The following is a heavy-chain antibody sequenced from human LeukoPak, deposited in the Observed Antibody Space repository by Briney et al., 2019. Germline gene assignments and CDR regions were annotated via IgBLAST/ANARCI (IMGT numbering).Heavy chain of an antibody. V-gene: IGHV4-39*07. CDR1: GGSISSSSYY. CDR2: IYYSGST. D-gene: IGHD4-17*01. CDR3: GRSYGDDAWVAFDI. J-gene: IGHJ3*02. Sequence: PSETLSLTCTVSGGSISSSSYYWGWIRQPPGKGLEWIGSIYYSGSTYYNPSLRSRVSISLDTSKNQFSLRLSSVTAADTAVYYCGRSYGDDAWVAFDIWGQGTVVTVSS.